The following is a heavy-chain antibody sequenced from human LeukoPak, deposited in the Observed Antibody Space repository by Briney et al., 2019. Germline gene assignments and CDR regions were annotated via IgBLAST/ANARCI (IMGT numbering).Heavy chain of an antibody. CDR2: IYYSGST. D-gene: IGHD6-19*01. J-gene: IGHJ4*02. V-gene: IGHV4-39*07. Sequence: SETLSLTCTVSGGSISSRNYYWGWIRQPPGKGLEWIGSIYYSGSTYYNPSLKSRVTISVDTSKNQFSLKLSSVTAADTAVYYCARGLAVALFDYWGQGTLVTVSS. CDR3: ARGLAVALFDY. CDR1: GGSISSRNYY.